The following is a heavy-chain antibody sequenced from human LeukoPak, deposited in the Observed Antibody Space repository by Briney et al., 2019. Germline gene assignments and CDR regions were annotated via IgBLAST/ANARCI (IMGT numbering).Heavy chain of an antibody. CDR1: VYNFKVYF. CDR3: ARVRITVAGDAFDN. V-gene: IGHV1-2*02. J-gene: IGHJ3*02. CDR2: INPNSGAT. D-gene: IGHD6-19*01. Sequence: ASVKVSYKSSVYNFKVYFLHGVRQAPGQAREGMGWINPNSGATTYAQKFQGRVAMTRDTSINSAYLELSSLRPDDTAVYFCARVRITVAGDAFDNWGQGTMVTVSS.